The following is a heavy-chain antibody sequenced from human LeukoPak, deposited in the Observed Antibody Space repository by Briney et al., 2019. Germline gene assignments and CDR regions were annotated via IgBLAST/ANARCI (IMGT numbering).Heavy chain of an antibody. CDR2: IYYSGGT. D-gene: IGHD5-18*01. V-gene: IGHV4-59*01. Sequence: SETLSLTRSVSGGPKSWYFWIWVRQPPGKGLEGIGYIYYSGGTNYNPSLKSRVTISVDTTKNQFSLKLSSVTAADAAVYYCARVMGTAMVSSGYYFDYWGQGTLVTVSS. CDR1: GGPKSWYF. J-gene: IGHJ4*02. CDR3: ARVMGTAMVSSGYYFDY.